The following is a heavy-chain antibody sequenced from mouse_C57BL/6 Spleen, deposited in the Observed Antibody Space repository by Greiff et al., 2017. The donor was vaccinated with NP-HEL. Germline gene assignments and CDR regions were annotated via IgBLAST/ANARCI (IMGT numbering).Heavy chain of an antibody. CDR2: INPNYGTT. CDR1: GYSFTDYN. J-gene: IGHJ4*01. V-gene: IGHV1-39*01. CDR3: ARYKSNRYYYAMDY. D-gene: IGHD2-5*01. Sequence: EVQLQESGPELVKPGASVKISCKASGYSFTDYNMNWVKQSNGKSLEWIGVINPNYGTTSYNQKFKGKATLTVDQSSSTAYMQLNSLTSEDSAVYYCARYKSNRYYYAMDYWGQGTSVTVSS.